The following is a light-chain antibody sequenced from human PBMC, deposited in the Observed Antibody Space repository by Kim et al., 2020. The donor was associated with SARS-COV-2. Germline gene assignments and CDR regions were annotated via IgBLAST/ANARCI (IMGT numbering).Light chain of an antibody. V-gene: IGLV3-1*01. CDR3: QAWDSSTEV. CDR1: KLGDKC. CDR2: QDS. J-gene: IGLJ1*01. Sequence: VSPEQTASITCSADKLGDKCAGWDQQKPGLSPVLVIYQDSKRPSGIPGRFSGSNSGNTATLTISGTQAMDEADYYCQAWDSSTEVFGTGTKVTVL.